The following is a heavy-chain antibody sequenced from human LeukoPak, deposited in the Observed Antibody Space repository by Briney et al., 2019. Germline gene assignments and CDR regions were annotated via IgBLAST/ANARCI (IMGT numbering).Heavy chain of an antibody. Sequence: QSSETLSLTCTVSGASFSNDYWYWIRQSPGEGLQWIGCFYDSGSTSYNPSLKSRVNFSIDTSKNQFFLKLNSVTAADTAVYYCAKSHFWSGYSRDYWGRGILVTVSS. D-gene: IGHD3-3*02. J-gene: IGHJ4*02. CDR2: FYDSGST. V-gene: IGHV4-4*09. CDR3: AKSHFWSGYSRDY. CDR1: GASFSNDY.